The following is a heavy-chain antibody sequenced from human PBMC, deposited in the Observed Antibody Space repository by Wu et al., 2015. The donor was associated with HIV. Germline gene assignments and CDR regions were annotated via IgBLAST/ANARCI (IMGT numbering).Heavy chain of an antibody. J-gene: IGHJ3*02. CDR3: ASRANYGGTSFGGFALDT. V-gene: IGHV1-18*01. CDR1: GFTFNNYI. CDR2: IIPQNGDT. D-gene: IGHD3-16*01. Sequence: QVQLAQLGVEVRKPGASVKVSCKASGFTFNNYIIVWVRQAPGQGLEWMGWIIPQNGDTDLAPNVQNRVTMTTDASTNLAYMELRTLTSDDTAMYYCASRANYGGTSFGGFALDTWGQGTMVIVST.